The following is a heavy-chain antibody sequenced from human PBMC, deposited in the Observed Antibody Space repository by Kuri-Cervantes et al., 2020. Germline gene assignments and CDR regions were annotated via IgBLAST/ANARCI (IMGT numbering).Heavy chain of an antibody. CDR2: IYTSGST. CDR3: ARHVPNTEYSPWGDP. Sequence: SETLSLTCTVSGGSISSYYWSWIRQPAGKGLEWIGRIYTSGSTTYNPSLKSRLTMSIDTSRNQFSLKLSSMTAADTAVYYCARHVPNTEYSPWGDPWGQGILVTVSS. CDR1: GGSISSYY. V-gene: IGHV4-4*07. D-gene: IGHD5-18*01. J-gene: IGHJ5*02.